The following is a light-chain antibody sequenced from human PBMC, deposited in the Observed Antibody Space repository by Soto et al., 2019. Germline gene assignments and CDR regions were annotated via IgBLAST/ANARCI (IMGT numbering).Light chain of an antibody. V-gene: IGKV1-39*01. J-gene: IGKJ2*01. Sequence: DIQMTQSPSSLSAFVGDRVTITCRASQSISDYLNWYQQKPGKAPKLLIYAASSLQSGVPSRFSGSGSGTDFTLTFSSLQPVDFATYYCQQSYSMPRTFGQGTKLEIK. CDR2: AAS. CDR3: QQSYSMPRT. CDR1: QSISDY.